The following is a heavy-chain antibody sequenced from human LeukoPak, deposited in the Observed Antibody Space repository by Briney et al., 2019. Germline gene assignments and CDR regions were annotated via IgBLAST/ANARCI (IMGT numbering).Heavy chain of an antibody. V-gene: IGHV4-61*01. CDR1: GGSISSGSYY. CDR2: IYYSGST. D-gene: IGHD3-3*01. CDR3: ARIRGGNDFWSGSYYYYYYMDV. J-gene: IGHJ6*03. Sequence: SETLSLTCTVSGGSISSGSYYWSWIRQPPGKGLEWIGYIYYSGSTNYNPSLKSRVTISVDTSKNQFSLKLSSVTAADTAVYYCARIRGGNDFWSGSYYYYYYMDVWGKGTTVTVSS.